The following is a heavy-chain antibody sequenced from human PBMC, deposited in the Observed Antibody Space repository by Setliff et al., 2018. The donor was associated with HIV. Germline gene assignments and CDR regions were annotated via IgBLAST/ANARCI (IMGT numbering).Heavy chain of an antibody. D-gene: IGHD2-2*01. V-gene: IGHV3-48*03. CDR2: ISSSDNTI. CDR1: GFTFSSYE. CDR3: ARGEPTILVVPAAFFDY. Sequence: LRLSCAASGFTFSSYEMNWVRQAPGKGLEWVSYISSSDNTIHYADSVRGRFTISRDNAKNSLSLQMNSLRAEDTAVYYCARGEPTILVVPAAFFDYWGQGTLVTVSS. J-gene: IGHJ4*02.